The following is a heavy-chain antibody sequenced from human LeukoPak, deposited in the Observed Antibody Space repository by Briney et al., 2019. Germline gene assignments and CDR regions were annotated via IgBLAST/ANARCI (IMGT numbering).Heavy chain of an antibody. V-gene: IGHV3-7*01. J-gene: IGHJ4*02. CDR1: GFTFSSYW. D-gene: IGHD2-21*02. Sequence: PGGSLRLSCAASGFTFSSYWMSWVRQAPGKGLEWVANIHQDGSDKYYVDSVKGRFTVSRDNAKNSLYLQMNSLRAEDTAVYYCARGWGLQFDKQCDYWGQGTLVTVSS. CDR3: ARGWGLQFDKQCDY. CDR2: IHQDGSDK.